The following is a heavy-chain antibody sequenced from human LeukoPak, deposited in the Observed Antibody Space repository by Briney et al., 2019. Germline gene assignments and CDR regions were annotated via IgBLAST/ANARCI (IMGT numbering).Heavy chain of an antibody. J-gene: IGHJ4*02. D-gene: IGHD6-13*01. Sequence: SVKVSCKASGGTFSSYAISWVRQAPGQGLEWMGGIIPIFGTANYAQKFQGRVTITADESTSTTYMELSSLRSEDTAVYYCASRLYSSSWSLDYWGQGTLVTVSS. CDR1: GGTFSSYA. V-gene: IGHV1-69*13. CDR2: IIPIFGTA. CDR3: ASRLYSSSWSLDY.